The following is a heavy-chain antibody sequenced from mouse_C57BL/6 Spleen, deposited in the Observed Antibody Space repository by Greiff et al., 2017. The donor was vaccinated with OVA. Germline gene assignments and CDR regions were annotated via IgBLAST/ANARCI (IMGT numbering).Heavy chain of an antibody. CDR2: INPNNGGT. J-gene: IGHJ2*01. D-gene: IGHD2-3*01. Sequence: VQLQQSGPELVKPGASVKISCKASGYTFTDYYMNWVKQSHGKSLEWIGDINPNNGGTSYNQKFKGKATLTVDKSSSTAYMELRSLTSEDSAVYYCARGRWLLRYFDYWGQGTTLTVSS. CDR1: GYTFTDYY. V-gene: IGHV1-26*01. CDR3: ARGRWLLRYFDY.